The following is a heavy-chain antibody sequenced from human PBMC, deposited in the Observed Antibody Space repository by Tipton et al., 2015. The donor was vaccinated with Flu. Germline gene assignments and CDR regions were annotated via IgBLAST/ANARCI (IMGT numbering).Heavy chain of an antibody. V-gene: IGHV4-34*01. Sequence: LSCAVYGGSFSADYWSWIRQPPGKGLEWVRELNQSGTTNYRPSLTSRVTVSANTSKKQFSLKLTSVTAADTIVYYCTGKVANCGLWGPLDYWGRGMMVSVSS. CDR3: TGKVANCGLWGPLDY. D-gene: IGHD7-27*01. CDR2: LNQSGTT. J-gene: IGHJ4*01. CDR1: GGSFSADY.